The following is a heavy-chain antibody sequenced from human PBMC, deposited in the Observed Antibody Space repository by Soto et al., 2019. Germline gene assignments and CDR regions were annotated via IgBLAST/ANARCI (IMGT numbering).Heavy chain of an antibody. Sequence: LSLTCTVSGGSISSYYWSWIRQPAGKGLEWIGRIYTSGSTNYNPSLKSRVTMSVDTSKNQFSLKLSSVTAADTAVYYCAIGYCSSTSCHSYYYGMDVWGQGTTVTVSS. CDR3: AIGYCSSTSCHSYYYGMDV. D-gene: IGHD2-2*01. CDR2: IYTSGST. J-gene: IGHJ6*02. V-gene: IGHV4-4*07. CDR1: GGSISSYY.